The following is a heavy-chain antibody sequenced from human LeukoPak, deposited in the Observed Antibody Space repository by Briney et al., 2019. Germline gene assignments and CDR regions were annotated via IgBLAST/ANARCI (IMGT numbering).Heavy chain of an antibody. CDR3: ARGGIAAAGTLQH. V-gene: IGHV4-59*01. J-gene: IGHJ1*01. CDR1: GGSISGYY. D-gene: IGHD6-13*01. Sequence: ASETLSLTCTVSGGSISGYYWSWIRQPPGKGLEWLGYIYYSGSTNYNPSLKSRVTISVDTSKNQFSLKLSSVTAADTAVYYCARGGIAAAGTLQHWGQGTLVTVSS. CDR2: IYYSGST.